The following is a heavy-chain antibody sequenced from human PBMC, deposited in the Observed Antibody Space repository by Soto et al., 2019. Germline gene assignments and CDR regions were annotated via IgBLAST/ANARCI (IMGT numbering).Heavy chain of an antibody. D-gene: IGHD3-10*01. Sequence: QVQLQQWGAGLLKPSETLSLTCAVYGGSFSGYYWSWIRQPPGKGLEWIGEINHSGSTNYNPSLTRXVXTSVDTSKNQFSLKLSSVTAADTAVYYCARGRVGRVWGQGTMVTVSS. V-gene: IGHV4-34*01. CDR3: ARGRVGRV. CDR1: GGSFSGYY. CDR2: INHSGST. J-gene: IGHJ3*01.